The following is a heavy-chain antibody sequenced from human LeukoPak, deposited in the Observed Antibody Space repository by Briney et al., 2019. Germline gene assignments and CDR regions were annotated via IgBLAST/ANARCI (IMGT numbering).Heavy chain of an antibody. J-gene: IGHJ4*02. D-gene: IGHD7-27*01. Sequence: TGGSLRLSCSPYGLSLTTQGMRWVRHPQSKGLEWVAVICYGGSNKYYADSVKGRFTISRDNSRNTLYLQISRLRVEDTAVYYCVKDGPNWGRDFDYWDQGTLVSVSS. CDR2: ICYGGSNK. CDR1: GLSLTTQG. CDR3: VKDGPNWGRDFDY. V-gene: IGHV3-33*06.